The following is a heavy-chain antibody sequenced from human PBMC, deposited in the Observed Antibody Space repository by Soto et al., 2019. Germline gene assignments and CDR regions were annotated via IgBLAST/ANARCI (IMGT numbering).Heavy chain of an antibody. J-gene: IGHJ4*02. V-gene: IGHV3-23*01. CDR3: AKDPLIVVVVAATTESYFDY. D-gene: IGHD2-15*01. CDR1: GFTFSSYA. Sequence: EVKLLESGGGLVQPGGSLRLSCAASGFTFSSYAMSWVRQAPGKGLEWVSAISGSGGSTYYADSVKGRFTISRDNSKNTLYLQMNSLRAEDTAVYYCAKDPLIVVVVAATTESYFDYWGQGTLVTVSS. CDR2: ISGSGGST.